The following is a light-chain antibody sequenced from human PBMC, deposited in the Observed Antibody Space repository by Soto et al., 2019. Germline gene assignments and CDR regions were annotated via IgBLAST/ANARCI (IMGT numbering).Light chain of an antibody. J-gene: IGKJ4*01. CDR3: QQYGSSRGLT. V-gene: IGKV3-20*01. Sequence: EIVLTQSPGTLSLSPGERATLSCRASQSVSSSYLAWYQQKPGQAPRLLIYGASSRATGIPDRFSGSGSGTHFPLTISRLEPEDFAVYYCQQYGSSRGLTFGGGTKVEIK. CDR2: GAS. CDR1: QSVSSSY.